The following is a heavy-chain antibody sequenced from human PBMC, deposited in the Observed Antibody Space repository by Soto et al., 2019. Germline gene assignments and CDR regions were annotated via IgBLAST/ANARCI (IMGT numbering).Heavy chain of an antibody. CDR1: GGTFSSYA. V-gene: IGHV1-69*13. J-gene: IGHJ4*02. D-gene: IGHD6-6*01. CDR2: IIPIFGTA. CDR3: AISPPSSGDFDY. Sequence: SVKVSCKASGGTFSSYAISWARQAPGQGLEWMGGIIPIFGTANYAQKFQGRVTITADESTSTAYMELSSLRSEDTAVYYCAISPPSSGDFDYWGQGTLVTVSS.